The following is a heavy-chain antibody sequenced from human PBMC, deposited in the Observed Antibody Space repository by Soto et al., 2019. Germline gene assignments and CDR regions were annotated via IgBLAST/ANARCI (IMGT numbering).Heavy chain of an antibody. Sequence: GGSLRLSCAASGFTFTRYAMSWVRQAPGKGLEWVSAISGSGGSTYYADSVKGRFTISRDNSKNTLYLQMNSLRAEDTAVYYCAKGHVYYDFWSGYSNWFDPWGQGTLVTVSS. CDR3: AKGHVYYDFWSGYSNWFDP. CDR2: ISGSGGST. J-gene: IGHJ5*02. D-gene: IGHD3-3*01. CDR1: GFTFTRYA. V-gene: IGHV3-23*01.